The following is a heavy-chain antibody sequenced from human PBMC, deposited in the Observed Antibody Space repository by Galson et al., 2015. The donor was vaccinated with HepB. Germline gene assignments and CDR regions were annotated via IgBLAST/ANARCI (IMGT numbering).Heavy chain of an antibody. J-gene: IGHJ4*02. Sequence: SLRLSCAESGLTFSNFGMHWVRQPPGKGLEWVAFIWYDGSKSYYADSVRGRFTVSRDNSKNTLYLQMNSLRAEDTALYYCARGFMYYDFWSGFDSWGLGTLVAVSS. CDR3: ARGFMYYDFWSGFDS. D-gene: IGHD3-3*01. CDR1: GLTFSNFG. CDR2: IWYDGSKS. V-gene: IGHV3-33*01.